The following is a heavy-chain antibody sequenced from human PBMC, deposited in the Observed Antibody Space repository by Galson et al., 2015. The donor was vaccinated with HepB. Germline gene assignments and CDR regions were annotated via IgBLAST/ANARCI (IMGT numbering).Heavy chain of an antibody. CDR1: GFTFKSYS. D-gene: IGHD3-10*01. V-gene: IGHV3-48*04. Sequence: SLRLSCAASGFTFKSYSMNWVRQAPGKGLEWISYISSSSSTIYYADSVKGRFTISRDNAKNSLYLQMNSLRAEDTAVYYCARGGDRGRPYYFDYWGQGTLVTVSS. J-gene: IGHJ4*02. CDR2: ISSSSSTI. CDR3: ARGGDRGRPYYFDY.